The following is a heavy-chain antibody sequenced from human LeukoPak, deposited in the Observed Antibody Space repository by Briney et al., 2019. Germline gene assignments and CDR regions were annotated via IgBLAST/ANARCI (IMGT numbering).Heavy chain of an antibody. J-gene: IGHJ3*02. V-gene: IGHV3-9*01. Sequence: GGSLRLSCAASGFTFDDYAMHWVRQAPGKGLEWVSGISWNSGSIGYADSVKGRFTISRDNAKNSLYLQMNSLRAEDTALYYCAKDMSSGWQARGMSFDIWGQGTMVTVSS. CDR3: AKDMSSGWQARGMSFDI. CDR1: GFTFDDYA. D-gene: IGHD6-19*01. CDR2: ISWNSGSI.